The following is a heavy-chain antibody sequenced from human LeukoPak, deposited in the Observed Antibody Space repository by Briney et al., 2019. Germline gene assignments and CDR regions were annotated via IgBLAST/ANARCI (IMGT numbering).Heavy chain of an antibody. CDR1: GYTFTGYY. V-gene: IGHV1-2*02. J-gene: IGHJ4*02. CDR3: ARLTGYCSSTSCYTGDY. CDR2: INPNSGGT. Sequence: ASVKVSCKASGYTFTGYYMHWVRQAPGQGLEWMGWINPNSGGTNYAQKFQGRVTMTRDTSISTAYMELSRLRSDDTAVYYCARLTGYCSSTSCYTGDYWGQGTLVTVSS. D-gene: IGHD2-2*02.